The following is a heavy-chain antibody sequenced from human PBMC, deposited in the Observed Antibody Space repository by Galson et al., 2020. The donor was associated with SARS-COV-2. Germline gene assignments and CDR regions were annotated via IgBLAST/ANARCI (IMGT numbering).Heavy chain of an antibody. V-gene: IGHV3-30-3*01. CDR3: ASSGVMYSSSCFDF. D-gene: IGHD6-13*01. CDR2: ISYDGSIR. CDR1: GFTFRSYP. Sequence: GGSLRLSCAASGFTFRSYPMHWVRQAPGKGLEWVALISYDGSIRDYVDSVKGRFTISRDNSKNTLYLQMNSLRAEDTAVYYCASSGVMYSSSCFDFWGQGTLVTVSS. J-gene: IGHJ4*02.